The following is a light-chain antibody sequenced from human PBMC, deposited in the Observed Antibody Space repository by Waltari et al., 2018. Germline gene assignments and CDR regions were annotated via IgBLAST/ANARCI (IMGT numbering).Light chain of an antibody. CDR3: CSYAGSTTL. J-gene: IGLJ2*01. V-gene: IGLV2-23*02. CDR1: TSDVGNYNL. Sequence: QSALTQPASVSGSPGQSITISCTATTSDVGNYNLVYWYQHHPCKTPKLIIYEVINRPSGISNRFSGSKSGKTASRTISGLQAEDDAYYYCCSYAGSTTLFGGGTKLTVL. CDR2: EVI.